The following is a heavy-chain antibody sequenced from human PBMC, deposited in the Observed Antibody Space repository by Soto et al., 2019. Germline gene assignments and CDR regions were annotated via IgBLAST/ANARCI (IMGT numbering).Heavy chain of an antibody. D-gene: IGHD6-13*01. V-gene: IGHV1-2*04. Sequence: ASVKVSCKASGYTFTGYYMHWVRQAPGQGLEWMGWINPNSGGTNYAQKFKGWVTMTRDTSISTAYMELSRLRSDDTAVYYCARGPGIAAASSRLYYYYGMDFWGQRTTVTVSS. J-gene: IGHJ6*02. CDR3: ARGPGIAAASSRLYYYYGMDF. CDR1: GYTFTGYY. CDR2: INPNSGGT.